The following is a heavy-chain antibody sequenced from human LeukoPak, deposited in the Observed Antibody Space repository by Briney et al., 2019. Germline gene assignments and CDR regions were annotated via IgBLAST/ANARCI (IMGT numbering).Heavy chain of an antibody. J-gene: IGHJ6*02. CDR3: ARGYLFYYYYGMDV. CDR2: INHSGST. Sequence: PSETLSLTCAVYGGSFSGYYWSWIRQPPGKGLVWIGEINHSGSTNYNPSLKSRVTISVDTSKNQFSLKLSSVTAADTAVYYCARGYLFYYYYGMDVWGQGTTVTVSS. CDR1: GGSFSGYY. V-gene: IGHV4-34*01.